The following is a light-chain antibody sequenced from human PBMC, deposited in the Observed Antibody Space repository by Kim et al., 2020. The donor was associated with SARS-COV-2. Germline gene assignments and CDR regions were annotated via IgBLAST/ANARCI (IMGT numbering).Light chain of an antibody. CDR3: QKCDSAPWT. CDR2: AAS. V-gene: IGKV1-27*01. J-gene: IGKJ1*01. CDR1: QDISNY. Sequence: SASVGDRVTITCRASQDISNYLAWFQLKPGKAPKLLIYAASALQPGVPSRLSGSGSGTDFTLTVTSLQPEDVATYYCQKCDSAPWTFGQGTKVDIK.